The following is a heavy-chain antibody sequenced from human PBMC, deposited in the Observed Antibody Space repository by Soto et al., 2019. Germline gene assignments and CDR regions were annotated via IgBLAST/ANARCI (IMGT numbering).Heavy chain of an antibody. D-gene: IGHD3-3*01. CDR3: AREGASGFGMDV. CDR1: GGSIRSYY. CDR2: IYTSGTT. V-gene: IGHV4-4*07. Sequence: SETLSLTCPVSGGSIRSYYWSWIRQPAGKPLEWIGRIYTSGTTNYNPSLKSRVTMSVDTSKNQFSLNLSSVTAADMAVYYCAREGASGFGMDVWGQGTTVTVSS. J-gene: IGHJ6*02.